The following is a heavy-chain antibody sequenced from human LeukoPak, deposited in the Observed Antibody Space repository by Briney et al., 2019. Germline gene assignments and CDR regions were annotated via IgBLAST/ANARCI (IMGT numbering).Heavy chain of an antibody. CDR2: INADGSST. Sequence: TGGSLRLSCAASGFTFSSYWMHWVRQAPGKGLVWVSRINADGSSTSYADSVKGRFTISRDNAKNTLYLQMNSLRAEDTAVYYCSRVHCSTTSCLGYYYYYMDVWGKGTTVTVSS. V-gene: IGHV3-74*01. CDR3: SRVHCSTTSCLGYYYYYMDV. J-gene: IGHJ6*03. CDR1: GFTFSSYW. D-gene: IGHD2-2*01.